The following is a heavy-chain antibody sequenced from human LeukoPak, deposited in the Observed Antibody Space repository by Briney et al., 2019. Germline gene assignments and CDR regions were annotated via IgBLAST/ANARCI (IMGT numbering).Heavy chain of an antibody. CDR2: IYYRGST. CDR1: GGSLSSFY. D-gene: IGHD3-16*01. V-gene: IGHV4-59*01. J-gene: IGHJ5*02. Sequence: SETLSLTCTVSGGSLSSFYWSWIRQPQGKGLEWIGYIYYRGSTTYNPSLKSRVTISVDTSKNQFSLNLTSVTAADTAVYYCARGGVFPRQFDPWGQGTLVTVSS. CDR3: ARGGVFPRQFDP.